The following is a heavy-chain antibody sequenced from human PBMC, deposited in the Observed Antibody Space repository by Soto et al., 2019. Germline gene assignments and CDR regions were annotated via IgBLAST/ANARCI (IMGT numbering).Heavy chain of an antibody. D-gene: IGHD3-10*01. V-gene: IGHV4-30-2*01. CDR1: GGCISRGDYS. Sequence: PSETLSLTCAVSGGCISRGDYSWRWIRQPPGKGLEWIGYMFHSGSAYYNPSLKSRVTISVDRSKNPFSLKLTSLAAADTAVYYCARGKRGIRYYGSGTSDWRDPWGQGTLVTVSS. CDR2: MFHSGSA. CDR3: ARGKRGIRYYGSGTSDWRDP. J-gene: IGHJ5*02.